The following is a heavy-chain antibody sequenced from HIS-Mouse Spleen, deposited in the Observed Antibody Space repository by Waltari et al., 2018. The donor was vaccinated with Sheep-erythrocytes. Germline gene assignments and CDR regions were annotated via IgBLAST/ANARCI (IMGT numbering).Heavy chain of an antibody. CDR2: INHSGST. J-gene: IGHJ5*02. Sequence: QVQLQQWGAGLLKPSETLSLTCAVYGGSFSGYYWSWIRQPPGKGLEWIGEINHSGSTNYHPSLKSRVTISVATSKNQFSLKLSSVTAADTAVYYCARALSIAARPNWFDPWGQGTLVTVSS. CDR3: ARALSIAARPNWFDP. CDR1: GGSFSGYY. D-gene: IGHD6-6*01. V-gene: IGHV4-34*01.